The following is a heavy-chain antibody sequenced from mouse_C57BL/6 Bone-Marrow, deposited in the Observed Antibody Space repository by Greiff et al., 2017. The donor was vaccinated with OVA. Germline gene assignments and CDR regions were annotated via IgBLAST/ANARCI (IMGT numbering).Heavy chain of an antibody. CDR2: INPGSGGT. Sequence: VQLQQSGAELVRPGTSVKVSCKASGYAFTNYLIEWVKQRPGQGLEWIGVINPGSGGTNYNEKFKGKATLTADQSSSTAYMQLSSLTSEDSAVYFCARTPDYWGQGTSVTVSS. CDR1: GYAFTNYL. J-gene: IGHJ4*01. CDR3: ARTPDY. V-gene: IGHV1-54*01.